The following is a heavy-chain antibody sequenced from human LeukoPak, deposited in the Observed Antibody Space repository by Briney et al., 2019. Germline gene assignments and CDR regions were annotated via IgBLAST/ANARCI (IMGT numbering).Heavy chain of an antibody. CDR2: IYHTGST. CDR3: VKSGGCGLIDY. CDR1: GASISGSGYY. Sequence: KPSETLSLTCAVSGASISGSGYYLGWIRQPPGKGLEWIGNIYHTGSTYYNASLQSRVTISIDMSKNQFSLRLSSVTAADTAMYYCVKSGGCGLIDYWGQGTLVTVSS. J-gene: IGHJ4*02. V-gene: IGHV4-39*01. D-gene: IGHD1-26*01.